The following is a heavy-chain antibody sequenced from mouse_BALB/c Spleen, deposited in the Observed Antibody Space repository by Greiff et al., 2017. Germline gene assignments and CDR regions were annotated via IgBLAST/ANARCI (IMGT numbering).Heavy chain of an antibody. CDR2: INPSNGGT. J-gene: IGHJ3*01. Sequence: VQLQQSGPELVKPGASVKVSCKASGYAFTSYNMYWVKQSHGKSLEWIGEINPSNGGTNFNEKFKSKATLTVDKSSSTAYMQLSSLTSEDSAVYYCTRSADGNYAFAYWGQGTLVTVSA. D-gene: IGHD2-1*01. V-gene: IGHV1-42*01. CDR1: GYAFTSYN. CDR3: TRSADGNYAFAY.